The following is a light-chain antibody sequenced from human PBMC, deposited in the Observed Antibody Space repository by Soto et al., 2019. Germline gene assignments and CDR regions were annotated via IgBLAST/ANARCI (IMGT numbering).Light chain of an antibody. V-gene: IGKV3-20*01. Sequence: EVVLTQSPATLSVSPGERATLSCRASQSVTTNMAWYQQKPGQAPRLLIYGVSTRATGIPARFSGSGSGTDFTLTISRLEPEDSAVYYCQQYGSSPTWTFGQGTKVDIK. CDR2: GVS. J-gene: IGKJ1*01. CDR1: QSVTTN. CDR3: QQYGSSPTWT.